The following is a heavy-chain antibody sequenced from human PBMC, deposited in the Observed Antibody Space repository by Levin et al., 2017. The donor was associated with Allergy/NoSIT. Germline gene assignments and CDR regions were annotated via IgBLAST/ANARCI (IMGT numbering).Heavy chain of an antibody. D-gene: IGHD6-13*01. V-gene: IGHV3-9*01. CDR1: GFTFDDYA. Sequence: PGGSLRLSCAASGFTFDDYAMHWVRQAPGKGLEWVSGISWNSGSIGYADSVKGRFTISRDNAKNSLYLQMNSLRAEDTALYYCAKDIWDQQLVLFGAFDIWGQGTMVTVSS. CDR3: AKDIWDQQLVLFGAFDI. CDR2: ISWNSGSI. J-gene: IGHJ3*02.